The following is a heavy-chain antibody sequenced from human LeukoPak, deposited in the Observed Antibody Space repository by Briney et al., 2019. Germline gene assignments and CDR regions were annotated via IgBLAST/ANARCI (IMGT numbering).Heavy chain of an antibody. CDR1: GGSITSSSYY. CDR2: IYYTGST. J-gene: IGHJ4*02. D-gene: IGHD5-24*01. V-gene: IGHV4-39*01. Sequence: PSETLSLTCTVSGGSITSSSYYWGWIRQPPGKGLVWIGSIYYTGSTFYNPSLKSRVTISVDTSKNQFSMKLSSVTAADTAVYFCARGLRDGYTLFYFDYWGQGTLVTVSS. CDR3: ARGLRDGYTLFYFDY.